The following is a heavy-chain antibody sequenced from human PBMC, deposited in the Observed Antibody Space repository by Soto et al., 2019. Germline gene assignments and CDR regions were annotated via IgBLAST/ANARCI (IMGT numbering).Heavy chain of an antibody. D-gene: IGHD3-9*01. V-gene: IGHV4-39*01. J-gene: IGHJ4*02. CDR1: GGSISSSSYY. CDR2: IYYSGST. CDR3: ARCPSDYDILTPFDY. Sequence: SETLSLTCTVSGGSISSSSYYWGWIRQPPGKGLEWIGSIYYSGSTYYNPSLKSRVTISVDTSKNQFSLKLSSVTAADTAVYYCARCPSDYDILTPFDYWGQGTLVTVSS.